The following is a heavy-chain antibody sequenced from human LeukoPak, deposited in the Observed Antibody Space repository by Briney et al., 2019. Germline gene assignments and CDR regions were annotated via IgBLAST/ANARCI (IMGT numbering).Heavy chain of an antibody. CDR2: ISYDGSNN. Sequence: GGSLRHSCAASGFTFSSYAMHWVRQAPGKGLEWVAVISYDGSNNYYADSVKGRFTISRDNSKNTLYLQMNSLRAEDTAVYYCARDPGGVYCSSTSCYKFDYWGQGTLVTVSS. CDR3: ARDPGGVYCSSTSCYKFDY. CDR1: GFTFSSYA. J-gene: IGHJ4*02. D-gene: IGHD2-2*02. V-gene: IGHV3-30-3*01.